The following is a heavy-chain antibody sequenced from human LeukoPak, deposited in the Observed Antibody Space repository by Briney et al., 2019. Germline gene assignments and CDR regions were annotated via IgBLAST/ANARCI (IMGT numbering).Heavy chain of an antibody. J-gene: IGHJ4*02. D-gene: IGHD6-13*01. CDR1: GFTFSSYW. V-gene: IGHV3-7*01. Sequence: PGWSLGLTCVSSGFTFSSYWMSWVRQAPGKGLEGVANIKQDGSEKYNVDSVKGRFTISRDNAKNSLYLQVNSLRAEDTAVYYCARDQIRSSSWYDAFDYWGQGTPVTVSS. CDR3: ARDQIRSSSWYDAFDY. CDR2: IKQDGSEK.